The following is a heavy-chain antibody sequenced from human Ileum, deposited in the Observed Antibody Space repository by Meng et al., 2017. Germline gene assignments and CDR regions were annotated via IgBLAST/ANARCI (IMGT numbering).Heavy chain of an antibody. CDR1: GGYFSGYY. V-gene: IGHV4-34*01. J-gene: IGHJ5*02. CDR2: INHSGST. CDR3: ARGGPWFDP. Sequence: VQLQQWGAGLVKPSETLSLTCAFYGGYFSGYYWSWIRQPPGKGLEWIGEINHSGSTNYNPSLKSRVTISVDTSKNQFSLKLSSVTAADTAVYYCARGGPWFDPWGQGTLVTVSS.